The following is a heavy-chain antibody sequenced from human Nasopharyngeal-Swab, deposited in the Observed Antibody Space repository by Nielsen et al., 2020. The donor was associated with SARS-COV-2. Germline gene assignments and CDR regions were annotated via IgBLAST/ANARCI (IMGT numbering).Heavy chain of an antibody. CDR1: GGSFSGYY. J-gene: IGHJ5*02. D-gene: IGHD2-15*01. V-gene: IGHV4-34*01. CDR2: INHSGST. CDR3: ARESRGIVVVVAATYGYNWFDP. Sequence: GSLRLSCAVYGGSFSGYYWSWIRQPPGKGLEWIGEINHSGSTNYNPSLKSRVTISVDTSKNQFSLKLSSVTAADTAVYYCARESRGIVVVVAATYGYNWFDPWGQGTLVTVSS.